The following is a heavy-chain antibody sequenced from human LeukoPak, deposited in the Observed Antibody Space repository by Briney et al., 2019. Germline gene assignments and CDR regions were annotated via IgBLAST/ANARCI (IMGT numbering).Heavy chain of an antibody. CDR2: ISSSGSTI. J-gene: IGHJ4*02. CDR3: ARVYRRYFDY. V-gene: IGHV3-48*01. Sequence: GGSLRLSCAASGFTFSSYSMNWVRQAPGKGLEWVSYISSSGSTIYYADAVKGRFTISRDNAKNSLYLQMNSLRAEDTAVYYCARVYRRYFDYWGQGTLVTVSS. CDR1: GFTFSSYS. D-gene: IGHD1-14*01.